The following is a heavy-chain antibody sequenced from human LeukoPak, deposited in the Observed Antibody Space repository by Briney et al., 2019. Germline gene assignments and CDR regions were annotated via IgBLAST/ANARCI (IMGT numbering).Heavy chain of an antibody. J-gene: IGHJ3*02. V-gene: IGHV2-70*04. CDR1: GFSLSTSGMR. CDR3: ARELEARGEHAFDI. CDR2: IDWDDDK. Sequence: SGPALVKPTQTLTLTCTFSGFSLSTSGMRVSWIRQPPGKALDWLARIDWDDDKFYSTSLKTRLTISKDTSKNQVVLTMTNMDPVDTATYYCARELEARGEHAFDIWGQGTMVTVSS. D-gene: IGHD3-10*01.